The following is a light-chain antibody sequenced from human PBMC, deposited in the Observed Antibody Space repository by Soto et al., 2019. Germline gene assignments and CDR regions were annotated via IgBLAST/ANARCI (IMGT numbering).Light chain of an antibody. Sequence: QSALTQPASVSGSPGQSITISCTRTSSDVGGYNYVSWYQHHPGKAPKLLIYDVSNRPSGISNRFSGSKSDNTASLTISGLQPEDEADYYCSSYTTSNTRQIVFGTGTKVT. CDR1: SSDVGGYNY. CDR3: SSYTTSNTRQIV. J-gene: IGLJ1*01. V-gene: IGLV2-14*03. CDR2: DVS.